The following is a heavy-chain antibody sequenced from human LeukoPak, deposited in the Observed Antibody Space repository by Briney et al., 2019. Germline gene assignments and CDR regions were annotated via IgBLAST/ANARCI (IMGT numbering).Heavy chain of an antibody. Sequence: ASVKVSCEASGYTFTEYYLHWVRQAPGQGLEWMGWINANSGDTISAQNFQGRVTMTRDTSISTAYMELSRLRSADTAVYYCAGSRSHRDWFDPWGQGTLVTVSS. D-gene: IGHD2-15*01. V-gene: IGHV1-2*02. CDR1: GYTFTEYY. CDR3: AGSRSHRDWFDP. J-gene: IGHJ5*02. CDR2: INANSGDT.